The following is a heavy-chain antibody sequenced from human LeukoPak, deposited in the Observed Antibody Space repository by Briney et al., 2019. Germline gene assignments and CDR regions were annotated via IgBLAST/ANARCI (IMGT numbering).Heavy chain of an antibody. Sequence: ASETLSLTCTVSGGSISSYYWSWIRQPPGKGLEWIGYIYYSGSTNYNPSLKSRVTISVDTSKNKFSLKLGSVTAADTAVYYCARGILNYDSSGLHYYYMDVWDKGTTVTVPS. CDR1: GGSISSYY. D-gene: IGHD3-22*01. CDR2: IYYSGST. V-gene: IGHV4-59*01. J-gene: IGHJ6*03. CDR3: ARGILNYDSSGLHYYYMDV.